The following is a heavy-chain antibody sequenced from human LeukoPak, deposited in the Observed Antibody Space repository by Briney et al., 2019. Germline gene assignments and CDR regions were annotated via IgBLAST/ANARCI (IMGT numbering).Heavy chain of an antibody. V-gene: IGHV3-33*01. CDR2: VWYDESND. Sequence: GGSLRLSCVASGFIFSTYGMHWVRQAPGKGLEWVAVVWYDESNDYYADSVKGRFTISRDNSKNTLYLQMNSLRAEDTAVYYCVSFYETYWGRGTLVTVSS. CDR1: GFIFSTYG. D-gene: IGHD2/OR15-2a*01. CDR3: VSFYETY. J-gene: IGHJ4*02.